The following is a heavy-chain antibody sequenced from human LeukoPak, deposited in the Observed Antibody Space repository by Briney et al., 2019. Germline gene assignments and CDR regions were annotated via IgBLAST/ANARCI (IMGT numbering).Heavy chain of an antibody. Sequence: KPSETLSLTCTVSGGSISSSNYYWGWIRQPPGKGLEWIGSIYYSGITYYNPSLKSRVTISVDTSKNQFSLKLSSVTAADTAVYYCARGAGSSAPDFDYWGQGTLVTVSS. CDR2: IYYSGIT. V-gene: IGHV4-39*01. CDR1: GGSISSSNYY. CDR3: ARGAGSSAPDFDY. J-gene: IGHJ4*02. D-gene: IGHD1-26*01.